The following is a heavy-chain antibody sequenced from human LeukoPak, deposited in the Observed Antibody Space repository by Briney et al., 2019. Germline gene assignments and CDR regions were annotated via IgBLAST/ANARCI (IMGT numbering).Heavy chain of an antibody. D-gene: IGHD2-2*01. J-gene: IGHJ4*02. CDR1: GYNFASYW. Sequence: GESLKISCKGSGYNFASYWIGWVRQMPGKGLEWMGTIYPGDSDINYSPPFQGQVIISADKSTSTAYLQWSSLRASDTAMYYCARGDCSSKTCYLIDYWGQGTLVIVPS. CDR2: IYPGDSDI. CDR3: ARGDCSSKTCYLIDY. V-gene: IGHV5-51*01.